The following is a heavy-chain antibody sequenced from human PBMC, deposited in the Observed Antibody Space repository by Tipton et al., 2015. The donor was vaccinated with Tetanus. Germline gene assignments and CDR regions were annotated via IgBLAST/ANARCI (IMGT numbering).Heavy chain of an antibody. CDR1: GFTFSSYS. V-gene: IGHV3-21*01. CDR3: AGSRFPKNYYYYGMDV. J-gene: IGHJ6*02. Sequence: SLRLSCAASGFTFSSYSMNWVRQAPGKGLEWVSSISSSSSYIYYADSVKGRFTISRDNAKNSLYLQMNSLRAEDTAVYYCAGSRFPKNYYYYGMDVWGQGTTVTVSS. CDR2: ISSSSSYI. D-gene: IGHD2-21*01.